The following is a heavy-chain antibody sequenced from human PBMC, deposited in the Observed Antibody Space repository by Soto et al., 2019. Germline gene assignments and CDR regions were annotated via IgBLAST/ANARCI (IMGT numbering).Heavy chain of an antibody. D-gene: IGHD5-18*01. CDR3: ARDLSGYSYGYWFDP. Sequence: ASVKVSCKASGYTFTSYYMHWVRQAPGQGLEWMGIINPSGGSTSYAQKFQGRVTMTRDTSTSTVYMELSSLRSEDTAVYYCARDLSGYSYGYWFDPWGQGTLVTVSS. CDR1: GYTFTSYY. CDR2: INPSGGST. J-gene: IGHJ5*02. V-gene: IGHV1-46*01.